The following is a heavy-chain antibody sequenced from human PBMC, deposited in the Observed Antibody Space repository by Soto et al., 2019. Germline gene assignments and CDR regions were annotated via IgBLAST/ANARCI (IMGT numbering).Heavy chain of an antibody. CDR2: ISSNGDST. D-gene: IGHD4-17*01. J-gene: IGHJ5*02. Sequence: GGSLRLSCSASGFTSSMFSMHWVRQAPGKGLEYVSGISSNGDSTYYADSVKGRLTISRDNSKNTLYLQMSSLRAVDTAVYYCVHPRSTVQIPPTWGQGTLVTAPQ. CDR1: GFTSSMFS. V-gene: IGHV3-64D*06. CDR3: VHPRSTVQIPPT.